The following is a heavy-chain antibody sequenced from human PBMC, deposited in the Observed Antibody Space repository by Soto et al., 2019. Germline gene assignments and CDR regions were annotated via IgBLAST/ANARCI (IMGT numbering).Heavy chain of an antibody. Sequence: EVQLVQSGAEVKKPGESLKISCKGSGYSFSSYWISWVRQMPGKGLEWMGKIDPSDSYTSYSPSFQGHFTISADKSISTAYVQWSSLKGSDTAMYYCARRTQYCSGGSCYLYFDYWGQGTLVTVSS. D-gene: IGHD2-15*01. CDR3: ARRTQYCSGGSCYLYFDY. V-gene: IGHV5-10-1*03. J-gene: IGHJ4*02. CDR1: GYSFSSYW. CDR2: IDPSDSYT.